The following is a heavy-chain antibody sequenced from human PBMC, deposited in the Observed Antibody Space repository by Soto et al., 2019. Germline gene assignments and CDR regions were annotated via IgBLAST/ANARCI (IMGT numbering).Heavy chain of an antibody. J-gene: IGHJ3*02. CDR3: ARHPGGSYAELKGAFDI. V-gene: IGHV5-51*01. CDR2: IFPGDSDT. CDR1: GYSFTNYW. Sequence: GESLKISCKGSGYSFTNYWIGWVRQKPGKGLEWMGTIFPGDSDTRYSPSFQGQVTISADRSTSTAYLQWSSLKASDTAMYYCARHPGGSYAELKGAFDIWGQGTMVTVSS. D-gene: IGHD1-26*01.